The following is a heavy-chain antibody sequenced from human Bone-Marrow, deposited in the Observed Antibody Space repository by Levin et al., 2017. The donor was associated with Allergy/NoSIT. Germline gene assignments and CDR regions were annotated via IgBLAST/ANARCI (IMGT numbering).Heavy chain of an antibody. J-gene: IGHJ4*02. V-gene: IGHV3-48*01. CDR3: ATLGSFRGVTYPDY. D-gene: IGHD3-16*01. CDR1: GFIFSSYN. Sequence: PGGSLRLSCAASGFIFSSYNMNWVRQAPGKGLEWISYISTGSSDIIYADSVKGRFSVSRDNAKTSLFLQMYSLRADDTAVYYCATLGSFRGVTYPDYWGQGTLVTVSS. CDR2: ISTGSSDI.